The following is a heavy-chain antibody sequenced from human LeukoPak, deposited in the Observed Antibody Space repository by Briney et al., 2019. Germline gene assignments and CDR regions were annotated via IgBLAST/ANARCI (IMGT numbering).Heavy chain of an antibody. CDR1: GGSISSGDYY. J-gene: IGHJ5*02. CDR3: ARDNFYCSSTSCYAGWFDP. CDR2: IYYSGST. D-gene: IGHD2-2*01. Sequence: PSQTLSLTCTVSGGSISSGDYYWSWTRQPPGKGLEWIGYIYYSGSTYYNPSLKSRVTISVDTSKNQFSLKLSSVTAADTAVYYCARDNFYCSSTSCYAGWFDPWGQGTLVTVSS. V-gene: IGHV4-30-4*01.